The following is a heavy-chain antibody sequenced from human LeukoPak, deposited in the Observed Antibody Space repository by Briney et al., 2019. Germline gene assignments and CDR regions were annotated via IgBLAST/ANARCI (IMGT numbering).Heavy chain of an antibody. V-gene: IGHV4-39*01. D-gene: IGHD2-15*01. Sequence: SETLSLTCTVSGGSITSSSYYWGWIRQPPGKGLEWIVNIYYTESTYYNPSLKSRVTISVDTSKNQFSLTLSSVTAADTAVYFCARLYCSGGACPIDYWGQGTLVTVSS. CDR3: ARLYCSGGACPIDY. CDR2: IYYTEST. J-gene: IGHJ4*02. CDR1: GGSITSSSYY.